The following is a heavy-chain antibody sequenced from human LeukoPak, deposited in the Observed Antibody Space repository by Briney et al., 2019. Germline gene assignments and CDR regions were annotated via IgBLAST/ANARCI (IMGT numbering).Heavy chain of an antibody. CDR1: GFTFSSYG. Sequence: GGSLRLSCAASGFTFSSYGMHWVRQAPGKGLEWVAFIRYDGSNKYYADSVKGRFTISRDNSKNTLYLQMNSLRAEDTAVYYCAKVGVSGSYEEYYYYYMDVWGKGTTVTVSS. D-gene: IGHD1-26*01. V-gene: IGHV3-30*02. CDR3: AKVGVSGSYEEYYYYYMDV. J-gene: IGHJ6*03. CDR2: IRYDGSNK.